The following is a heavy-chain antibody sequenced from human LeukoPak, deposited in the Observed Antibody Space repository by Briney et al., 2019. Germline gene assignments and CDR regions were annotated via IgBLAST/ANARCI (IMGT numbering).Heavy chain of an antibody. CDR2: ISWNSGSI. J-gene: IGHJ3*02. Sequence: GGSLRLSCAASGFTFDDYAMHWVRQAPGKGLEWVSGISWNSGSIGYADSVKGRFTISRDNAKNSLYLQMNSLRAEDMALYYCAKGASLVVPDAFDIWCQGTMVTVSS. V-gene: IGHV3-9*03. CDR1: GFTFDDYA. D-gene: IGHD2-2*01. CDR3: AKGASLVVPDAFDI.